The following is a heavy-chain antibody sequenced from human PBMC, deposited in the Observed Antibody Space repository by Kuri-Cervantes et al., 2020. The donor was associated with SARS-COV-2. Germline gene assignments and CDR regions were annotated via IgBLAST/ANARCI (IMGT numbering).Heavy chain of an antibody. CDR1: GGSISSSSYY. D-gene: IGHD3-22*01. CDR3: ALVAVYYDSRGYYYWFDP. CDR2: IYYSRST. J-gene: IGHJ5*02. V-gene: IGHV4-39*01. Sequence: ESLKISCTVSGGSISSSSYYWGWIRQPPGKGLEWIGSIYYSRSTYYNPSLKSRVTIHVDTSKNQFSLKLSSVTAADTAVYYCALVAVYYDSRGYYYWFDPCGQGTLVTVSS.